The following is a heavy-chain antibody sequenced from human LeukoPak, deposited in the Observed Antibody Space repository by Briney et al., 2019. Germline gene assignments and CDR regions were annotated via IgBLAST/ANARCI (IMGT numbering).Heavy chain of an antibody. Sequence: PGGSLRLSCEASEFILSSYAMSWVRQAPGKGLEWVSVIYSGGSTYYADSVKGRFTISRDNSKNTLYLQMNSLRAEDTAVYYCARERPYYDFWSGYYTGWFDPWGQGTLVTVSS. CDR1: EFILSSYA. CDR2: IYSGGST. CDR3: ARERPYYDFWSGYYTGWFDP. V-gene: IGHV3-53*01. J-gene: IGHJ5*02. D-gene: IGHD3-3*01.